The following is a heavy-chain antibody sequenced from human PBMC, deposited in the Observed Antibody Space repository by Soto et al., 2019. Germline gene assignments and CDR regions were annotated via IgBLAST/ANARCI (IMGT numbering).Heavy chain of an antibody. J-gene: IGHJ6*02. CDR3: ASLSASRSGWYYYYYYGMDV. V-gene: IGHV3-74*01. CDR1: GFTFSNHW. D-gene: IGHD6-19*01. Sequence: PGGSLRLSCTASGFTFSNHWMHWVRQGPGQGLVWVSRINTDGSFRDYADSVRGRFTISRDNAKNTLILQMNSLRAEDTAVYYCASLSASRSGWYYYYYYGMDVWGQGTTVTVSS. CDR2: INTDGSFR.